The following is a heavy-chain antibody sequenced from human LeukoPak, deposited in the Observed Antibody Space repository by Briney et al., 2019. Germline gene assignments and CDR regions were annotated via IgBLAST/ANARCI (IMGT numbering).Heavy chain of an antibody. V-gene: IGHV3-53*01. Sequence: PGGSLRLSCAASGFTVSSNYMSGVRQAPGKGLKWVSVIYSGGSTYYADSVKGRFTISRNNSKNTLYLQMNSLRAEDTAVYYCASGGKVGNFDYWGQGTLVTVSS. CDR2: IYSGGST. CDR3: ASGGKVGNFDY. CDR1: GFTVSSNY. J-gene: IGHJ4*02. D-gene: IGHD3-16*01.